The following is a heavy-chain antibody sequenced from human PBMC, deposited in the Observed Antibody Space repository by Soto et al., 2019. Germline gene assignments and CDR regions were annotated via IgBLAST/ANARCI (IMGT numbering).Heavy chain of an antibody. CDR2: INHIEST. CDR3: ARGRIFSQLWFPGMATPGGTYFDY. CDR1: GGSFSGYY. J-gene: IGHJ4*01. Sequence: QVQLQQWGAGLLKPSETLSLTCAVYGGSFSGYYWSWIRQPPGKGLGRTGEINHIESTNYNPSLKSRVTTSVDTSKNQFSLNLSSVTAADTAVYYCARGRIFSQLWFPGMATPGGTYFDYWGQGNLVTVSS. D-gene: IGHD5-18*01. V-gene: IGHV4-34*01.